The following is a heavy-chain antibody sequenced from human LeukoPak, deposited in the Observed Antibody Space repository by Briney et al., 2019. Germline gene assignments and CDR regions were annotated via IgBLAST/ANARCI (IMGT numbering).Heavy chain of an antibody. CDR2: IIPIFGTA. J-gene: IGHJ4*02. D-gene: IGHD4-17*01. V-gene: IGHV1-69*01. CDR3: ARPHGGLAYDYGDYEPFDY. CDR1: GGTFSSYA. Sequence: ASVKVSCKASGGTFSSYAISWVRQAPGQGLEWMGGIIPIFGTANYAQKFQGRVTITEDESTSTAYMELSSLRSEDTAVYYCARPHGGLAYDYGDYEPFDYWGQGTLVTVSS.